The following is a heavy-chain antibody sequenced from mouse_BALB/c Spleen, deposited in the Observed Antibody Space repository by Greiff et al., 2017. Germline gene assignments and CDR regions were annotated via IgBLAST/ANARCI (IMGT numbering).Heavy chain of an antibody. D-gene: IGHD4-1*01. Sequence: QVQLQQPGAELVKPGASVKLSCKASGYTFTSYWMHWVKQRPGQGLEWIGEINPSNGRTNYNEKFKSKATLTVDKSSSTAYMQLSSLTSEDSAVYYCARRGDWDVYYFDYWGQGTTLTVSS. V-gene: IGHV1S81*02. CDR1: GYTFTSYW. J-gene: IGHJ2*01. CDR2: INPSNGRT. CDR3: ARRGDWDVYYFDY.